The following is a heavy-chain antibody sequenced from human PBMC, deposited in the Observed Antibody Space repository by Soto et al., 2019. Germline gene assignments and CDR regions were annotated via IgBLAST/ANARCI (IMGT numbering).Heavy chain of an antibody. CDR2: IIPTFGTA. CDR1: GGTFSSYA. V-gene: IGHV1-69*13. Sequence: SVKVSCKASGGTFSSYAISWVRQAPGQGLEWMGGIIPTFGTANYAQKFQGRVTITADESTSTAYMELSSLRSEDTAVYYCARSYCTNGVCYNAADYYYYGMDVWGQGTTVTVSS. D-gene: IGHD2-8*01. J-gene: IGHJ6*02. CDR3: ARSYCTNGVCYNAADYYYYGMDV.